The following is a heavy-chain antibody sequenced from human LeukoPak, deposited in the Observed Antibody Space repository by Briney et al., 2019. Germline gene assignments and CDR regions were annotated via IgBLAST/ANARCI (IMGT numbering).Heavy chain of an antibody. Sequence: PSETLSLTCTVSGGSISSYYWSWIRQPPGKGLEWIGSIYYSGSTYYNPSLESRVTISVDTSKNQFSLKLSSVTAADTAVYYCARTVVKNWFDPWGQGTLVTVSS. CDR1: GGSISSYY. CDR3: ARTVVKNWFDP. J-gene: IGHJ5*02. CDR2: IYYSGST. V-gene: IGHV4-39*01. D-gene: IGHD2-15*01.